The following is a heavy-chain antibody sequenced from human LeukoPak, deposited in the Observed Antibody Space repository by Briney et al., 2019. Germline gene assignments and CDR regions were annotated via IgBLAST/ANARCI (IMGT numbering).Heavy chain of an antibody. Sequence: GGSLRLSCAASGFSFSNYAMSWVRQAPGKGLEWVSVISNNGGRTDYADSVKGRFTISRDNSKSTLYLHMDSLRAEDTAVYYCARDEDTSALSEYWGQGTLVTVSS. D-gene: IGHD2/OR15-2a*01. V-gene: IGHV3-23*01. CDR1: GFSFSNYA. CDR2: ISNNGGRT. J-gene: IGHJ4*02. CDR3: ARDEDTSALSEY.